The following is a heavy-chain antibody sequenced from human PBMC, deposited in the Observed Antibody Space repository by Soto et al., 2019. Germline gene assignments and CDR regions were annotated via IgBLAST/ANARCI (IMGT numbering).Heavy chain of an antibody. Sequence: ASVKVSFKASGYSFTSYAMHWVRQAPGQRLEWMGWINAGNGNTKYSQKFQGRVTITRDTSASTAYMELSSLRSEDTAVYYCARDGITGYFDYWGQGTLVTVSS. CDR1: GYSFTSYA. CDR2: INAGNGNT. D-gene: IGHD1-20*01. J-gene: IGHJ4*02. CDR3: ARDGITGYFDY. V-gene: IGHV1-3*01.